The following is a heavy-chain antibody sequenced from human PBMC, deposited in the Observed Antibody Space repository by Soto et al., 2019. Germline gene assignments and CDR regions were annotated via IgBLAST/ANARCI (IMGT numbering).Heavy chain of an antibody. J-gene: IGHJ6*03. CDR2: IYYSGST. Sequence: SETLSLTCTVSGGSISSYYWSWIRQPPGKGLEWIGYIYYSGSTNYNPSLKSRVTISVDTSKNQFSLKLSSVTAADTAVYYCARDYLGDFWSGYYMDVWGKGTTVTVSS. D-gene: IGHD3-3*01. CDR3: ARDYLGDFWSGYYMDV. CDR1: GGSISSYY. V-gene: IGHV4-59*01.